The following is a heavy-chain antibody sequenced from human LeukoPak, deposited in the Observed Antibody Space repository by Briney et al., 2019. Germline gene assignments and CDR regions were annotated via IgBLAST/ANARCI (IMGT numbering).Heavy chain of an antibody. CDR2: IYHSGST. Sequence: SETLSLTCAVSGYSIGGGYYWGWIRQPPGKGLEWIGSIYHSGSTYYNPSLKSRVTISVDTSKNQFSLKLSSVTAADTAVYYCARDLIDYGDYGRDYYYYYGMDVWGKGTTVTVSS. V-gene: IGHV4-38-2*02. J-gene: IGHJ6*04. CDR1: GYSIGGGYY. D-gene: IGHD4-17*01. CDR3: ARDLIDYGDYGRDYYYYYGMDV.